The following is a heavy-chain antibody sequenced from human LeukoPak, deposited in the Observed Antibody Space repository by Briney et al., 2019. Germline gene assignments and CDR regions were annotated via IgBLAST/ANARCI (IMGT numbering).Heavy chain of an antibody. Sequence: GGSLRLSCAASGFTFSSHWMHWVRQAPGKGLVWVSRINSDGSSTSYADSVKGRFTISRDNAKNTLYLQMNSLRAEDTAVYYCARPYYDILTGTLQDWFDPWGQGTLVTVSS. V-gene: IGHV3-74*01. J-gene: IGHJ5*02. CDR1: GFTFSSHW. CDR2: INSDGSST. CDR3: ARPYYDILTGTLQDWFDP. D-gene: IGHD3-9*01.